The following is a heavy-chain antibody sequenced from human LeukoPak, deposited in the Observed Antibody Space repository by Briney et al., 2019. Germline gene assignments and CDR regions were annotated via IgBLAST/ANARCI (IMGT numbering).Heavy chain of an antibody. V-gene: IGHV3-30*04. D-gene: IGHD2-2*01. J-gene: IGHJ4*02. CDR3: ARDLGRSISCYDY. CDR1: GFSFSSHA. Sequence: PGGSLRLSCTASGFSFSSHAMHWVRQAPGKGLEWVAFISYDGGNEYYAGSVKGRFTVSRDNSKNTLYVQMNSLRAEDTAVYYCARDLGRSISCYDYWGQGTLVTVSS. CDR2: ISYDGGNE.